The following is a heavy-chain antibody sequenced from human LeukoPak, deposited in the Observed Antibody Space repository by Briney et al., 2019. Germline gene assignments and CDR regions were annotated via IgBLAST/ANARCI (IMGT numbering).Heavy chain of an antibody. V-gene: IGHV4-59*12. CDR3: ARGRTSNWFDP. Sequence: PSETLSLTCTVSGGSISSYYWSWIRQPPGKGLEWIGYIYYSGSTNYNPSLKSRVAMSVDTSKNQFSLKLSSVTAADTAVYYCARGRTSNWFDPWGQGTLVTVSS. CDR2: IYYSGST. J-gene: IGHJ5*02. D-gene: IGHD1-14*01. CDR1: GGSISSYY.